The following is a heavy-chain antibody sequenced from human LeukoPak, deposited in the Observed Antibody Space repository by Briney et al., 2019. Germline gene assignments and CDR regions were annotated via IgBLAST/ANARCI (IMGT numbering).Heavy chain of an antibody. CDR3: ARELYDILTGYALDY. CDR1: GFTFSSYG. J-gene: IGHJ4*02. V-gene: IGHV3-33*01. CDR2: IWYDGSNK. D-gene: IGHD3-9*01. Sequence: PGRSLRLSCAASGFTFSSYGMHWVRQAPGKGLEWVAVIWYDGSNKYYADSVKGRFTISRDNSKNTLYLQMNSLRAEDTAVYYCARELYDILTGYALDYWGQGTLVTVSS.